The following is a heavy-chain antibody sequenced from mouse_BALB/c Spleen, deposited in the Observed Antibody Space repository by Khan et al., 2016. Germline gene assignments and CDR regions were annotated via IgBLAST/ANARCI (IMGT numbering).Heavy chain of an antibody. CDR2: IAPGSGST. CDR3: ARENYYGSSCYAMDY. J-gene: IGHJ4*01. V-gene: IGHV1S41*01. Sequence: DLVKPGASVKLSCKASGYTFTSYWINWIKQRPGQGLEWIGRIAPGSGSTDYNEMFQGKATLTVDTSSSTVYIQLSSLSSEDSAVYFCARENYYGSSCYAMDYWGQGTSVTVSS. D-gene: IGHD1-1*01. CDR1: GYTFTSYW.